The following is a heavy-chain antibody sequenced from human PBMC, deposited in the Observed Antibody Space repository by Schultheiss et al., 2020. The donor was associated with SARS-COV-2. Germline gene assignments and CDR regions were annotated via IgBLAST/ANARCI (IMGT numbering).Heavy chain of an antibody. CDR2: INPSGGST. D-gene: IGHD6-13*01. Sequence: ASVKVSCKASGYTFTSYGISWVRQAPGQGLEWMGIINPSGGSTSYAQKFQGRVTMTRDTSTSTVYMELSSLRSEDTAVYYCAGLDSSWLDYWGQGTLVTVSS. CDR1: GYTFTSYG. V-gene: IGHV1-46*01. J-gene: IGHJ4*02. CDR3: AGLDSSWLDY.